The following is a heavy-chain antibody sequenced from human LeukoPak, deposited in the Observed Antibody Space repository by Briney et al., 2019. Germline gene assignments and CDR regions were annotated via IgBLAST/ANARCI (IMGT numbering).Heavy chain of an antibody. J-gene: IGHJ3*02. CDR2: IHYSGRT. Sequence: SETLSLTCSDSGGSISRHFWSWIRQPPGKGLDWIAFIHYSGRTKYNPSLQSRVTISIDTSENNFSLKLTSVTAADTAVYYCARLLDNDSSGDPDTFDMWGQGTVVSVSS. CDR1: GGSISRHF. V-gene: IGHV4-59*11. D-gene: IGHD3-22*01. CDR3: ARLLDNDSSGDPDTFDM.